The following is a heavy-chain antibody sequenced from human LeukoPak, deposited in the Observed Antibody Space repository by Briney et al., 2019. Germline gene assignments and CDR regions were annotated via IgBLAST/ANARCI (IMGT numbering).Heavy chain of an antibody. J-gene: IGHJ4*02. CDR2: INHSGST. CDR3: ARDSPPAYCRSGSCYFDY. V-gene: IGHV4-34*01. Sequence: PSETLSLTCAVYGGSFSGYYWSWIRQPPGKGLEWIGEINHSGSTNYNPSLKSRVTISIDTSKNQFSLKLSSVTAADTAVYYCARDSPPAYCRSGSCYFDYWGQGTLVTVSS. D-gene: IGHD2-15*01. CDR1: GGSFSGYY.